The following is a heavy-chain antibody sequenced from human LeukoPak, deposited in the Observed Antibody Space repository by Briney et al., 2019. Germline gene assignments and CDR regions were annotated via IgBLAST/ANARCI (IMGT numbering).Heavy chain of an antibody. D-gene: IGHD6-13*01. CDR3: AKAVAADTRLEAENYYFDY. V-gene: IGHV3-23*01. Sequence: GGSLRLSCAASGFTFSSYAMSWVRQAPGKGLEWVSAISGSGGSTYYADSVKGRFTISRDNSKNTLYLQMNSLRAEDTAVYYCAKAVAADTRLEAENYYFDYWGQGTLVTVSP. J-gene: IGHJ4*02. CDR2: ISGSGGST. CDR1: GFTFSSYA.